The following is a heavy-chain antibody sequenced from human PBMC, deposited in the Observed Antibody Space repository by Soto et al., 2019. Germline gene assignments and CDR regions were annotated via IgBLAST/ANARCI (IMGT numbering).Heavy chain of an antibody. Sequence: GGSLRLSCSSSGFTISGYAMDWVRQAPGKGLEWVSSISSSSSYIYYADSVKGRFTISRDNAKNSLYLQMNSLRAEDTAVYYCASSSTPFDYWGQGTLVTVSS. CDR3: ASSSTPFDY. J-gene: IGHJ4*02. CDR2: ISSSSSYI. D-gene: IGHD6-6*01. CDR1: GFTISGYA. V-gene: IGHV3-21*01.